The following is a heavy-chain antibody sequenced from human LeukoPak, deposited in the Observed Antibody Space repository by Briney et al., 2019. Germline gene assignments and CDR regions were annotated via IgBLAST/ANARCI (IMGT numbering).Heavy chain of an antibody. J-gene: IGHJ4*02. CDR3: AKGGYYYDSSGHDY. Sequence: GGSLRLSCAASGFTFDDYAMHWVRQAPGKGLEWVSLISGDGGRTYYAEFVEGRFTISRDNSKNSQYLQMNSLRTEDTALYYCAKGGYYYDSSGHDYWGQGTLVTVSS. D-gene: IGHD3-22*01. CDR1: GFTFDDYA. V-gene: IGHV3-43*02. CDR2: ISGDGGRT.